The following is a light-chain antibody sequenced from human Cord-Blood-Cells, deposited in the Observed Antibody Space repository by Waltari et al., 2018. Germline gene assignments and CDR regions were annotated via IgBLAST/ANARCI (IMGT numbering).Light chain of an antibody. J-gene: IGKJ4*01. CDR1: QGISSY. V-gene: IGKV1-9*01. CDR3: QQLNSYPRLT. CDR2: AAS. Sequence: DIQLTQSPSFLSASVGARATTTCRASQGISSYLAWYQQKPGKAPKLLIYAASTLQSGVPSRFSGSGSGTEFTLTISSLQPEDVATYYCQQLNSYPRLTFGGGTKVEIK.